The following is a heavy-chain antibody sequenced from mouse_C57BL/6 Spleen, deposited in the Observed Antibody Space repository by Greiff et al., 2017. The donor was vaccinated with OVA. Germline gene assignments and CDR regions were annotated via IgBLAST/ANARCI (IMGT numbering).Heavy chain of an antibody. D-gene: IGHD1-1*01. Sequence: EVQRVESGGGLVKPGGSLKLSCAASGFTFSDYGMHWVRQAPEKGLEWVAYISSGSSTIYYADTVKGRFPISRDNAKNTLFLQMTSLRSEDTAMYYCARQEYYGSSPHWYFDVWGTGTTVTVSS. J-gene: IGHJ1*03. CDR3: ARQEYYGSSPHWYFDV. V-gene: IGHV5-17*01. CDR1: GFTFSDYG. CDR2: ISSGSSTI.